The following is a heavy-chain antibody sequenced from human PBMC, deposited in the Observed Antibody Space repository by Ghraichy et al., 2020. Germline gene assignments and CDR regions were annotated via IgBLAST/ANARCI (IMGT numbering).Heavy chain of an antibody. Sequence: GGSLRLSCAASGFIVSDNYMHWVRQAPGKGLEWVSLIDSRGSAEYADSVKGRLTVSRDTIKNTIFLQMNGLRAEDTALYYCARAPGRSACPYYFDSWGQGNLVTVSS. D-gene: IGHD2-15*01. CDR1: GFIVSDNY. V-gene: IGHV3-53*01. CDR3: ARAPGRSACPYYFDS. CDR2: IDSRGSA. J-gene: IGHJ4*02.